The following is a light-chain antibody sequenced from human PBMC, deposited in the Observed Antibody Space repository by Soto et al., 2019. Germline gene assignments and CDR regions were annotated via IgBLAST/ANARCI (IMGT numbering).Light chain of an antibody. Sequence: DIQMTQSPSSLSASVGDRVTITCRVSQSISSYLNWYHQKPGKAPKLLIYSASSLQSGVPSRFSGSGSGTDFTLTISSLQPEDVAVYYCQHRGTFGPGTKVNIK. V-gene: IGKV1-39*01. J-gene: IGKJ3*01. CDR2: SAS. CDR3: QHRGT. CDR1: QSISSY.